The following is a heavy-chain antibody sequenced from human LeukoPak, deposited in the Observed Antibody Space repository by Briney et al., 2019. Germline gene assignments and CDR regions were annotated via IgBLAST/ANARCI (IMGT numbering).Heavy chain of an antibody. Sequence: GSLRLSCAASEFTFSDYYMSWIRQAPGKGLEWVSYISYSGDTIYYADFVKGRFTISRDNSKNTLYLQMNSLRAEDTAVYYCAKDGPPWAVAGRSLSYWGQGTLVTVSS. CDR2: ISYSGDTI. D-gene: IGHD6-19*01. J-gene: IGHJ4*02. V-gene: IGHV3-11*01. CDR1: EFTFSDYY. CDR3: AKDGPPWAVAGRSLSY.